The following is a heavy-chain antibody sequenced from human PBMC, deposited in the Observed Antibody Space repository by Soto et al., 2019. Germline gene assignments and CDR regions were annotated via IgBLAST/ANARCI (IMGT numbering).Heavy chain of an antibody. V-gene: IGHV3-43*01. CDR2: ISWDGGST. CDR1: GFTFDDYT. CDR3: AKDLFTTGGNVYYYYGMDV. J-gene: IGHJ6*02. Sequence: GGSLRLSCAASGFTFDDYTMHWVRQAPGKGLEWVSLISWDGGSTYYADSVKGRFTISRDNSKNSLYLQMNSLRTEDTALYYCAKDLFTTGGNVYYYYGMDVWGQGTTVTVSS. D-gene: IGHD1-1*01.